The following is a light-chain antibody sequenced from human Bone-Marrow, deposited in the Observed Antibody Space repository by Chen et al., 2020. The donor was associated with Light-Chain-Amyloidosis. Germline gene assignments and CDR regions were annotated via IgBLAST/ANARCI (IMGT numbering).Light chain of an antibody. CDR1: QNIRKW. CDR3: RQYNAFSMYT. Sequence: DIQMTQFPSTLSASVGDSVTITCRASQNIRKWVAWYQQKPGKAPNLLSYDASNLESGVPSRFSGSGSGTEFTLTISSLQPDDFATYYGRQYNAFSMYTFGQGTKLEIK. J-gene: IGKJ2*01. V-gene: IGKV1-5*01. CDR2: DAS.